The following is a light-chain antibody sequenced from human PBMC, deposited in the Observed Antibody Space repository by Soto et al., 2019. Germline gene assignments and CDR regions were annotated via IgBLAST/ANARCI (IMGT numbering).Light chain of an antibody. Sequence: QSVLTQPPSASGTPGQRVTISCSGSSSNIGRNPVSWYQQLPGAAPKLLIYDNNQRPSGVPDRFSGSKSGTSASLAISGLQSEDEAAYYCAVWDDNLNGLFGGGTKLTVL. CDR2: DNN. V-gene: IGLV1-44*01. CDR1: SSNIGRNP. CDR3: AVWDDNLNGL. J-gene: IGLJ3*02.